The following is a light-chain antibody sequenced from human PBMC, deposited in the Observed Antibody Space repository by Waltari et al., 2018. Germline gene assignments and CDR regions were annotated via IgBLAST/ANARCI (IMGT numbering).Light chain of an antibody. V-gene: IGKV1-39*01. J-gene: IGKJ4*01. Sequence: DIQMTQSPSSLSASVGDRVTITCRASQSMSTSVNCYQQKPGKAPRLLVYASSGLQSGVPSKFSGGGFGTNFTLTITSLEPEDFAIYYCQQSYDNPLTFGGGTRVESK. CDR1: QSMSTS. CDR3: QQSYDNPLT. CDR2: ASS.